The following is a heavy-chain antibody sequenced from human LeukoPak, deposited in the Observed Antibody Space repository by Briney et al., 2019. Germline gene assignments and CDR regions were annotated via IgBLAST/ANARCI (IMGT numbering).Heavy chain of an antibody. CDR1: GFTFGDYA. D-gene: IGHD3-16*01. Sequence: GGSLRLSCTASGFTFGDYAMSWVRQAPGKGLEWVGFIRSKAYGGTTEYAASVKGRFTISRDDSKSIAYLQMNSLKTEDTAVYYCSPGGYWGQGTLVTVSS. V-gene: IGHV3-49*04. J-gene: IGHJ4*02. CDR2: IRSKAYGGTT. CDR3: SPGGY.